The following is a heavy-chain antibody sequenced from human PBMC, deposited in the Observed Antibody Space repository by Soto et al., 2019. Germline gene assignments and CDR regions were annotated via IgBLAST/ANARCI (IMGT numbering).Heavy chain of an antibody. V-gene: IGHV1-2*06. CDR2: INPKSGDT. J-gene: IGHJ4*02. D-gene: IGHD2-8*01. Sequence: QVQLVQSGAEVKKPGASVKVSCKASGYTFNAFYMYWVRQAPGQGLEWVGRINPKSGDTNYAQRFQGRVTMTTDTSISTAYLELNSLRSDDTAFYYCAPFKQAPNGIDFWGQGTQVTVSS. CDR3: APFKQAPNGIDF. CDR1: GYTFNAFY.